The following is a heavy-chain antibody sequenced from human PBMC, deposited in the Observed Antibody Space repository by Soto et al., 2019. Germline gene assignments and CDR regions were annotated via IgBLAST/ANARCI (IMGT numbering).Heavy chain of an antibody. CDR2: IYPGDSDT. V-gene: IGHV5-51*01. CDR3: ARCGSGTLPGYYGMDV. D-gene: IGHD3-10*01. Sequence: GESLKISCKGSGYSFTSYWIGWVRQMPGKGLEWMGIIYPGDSDTRYSPSFQGQVTISADKSISTAYLQWSSLKASDTAMYYCARCGSGTLPGYYGMDVWGQGTMVTVSS. J-gene: IGHJ6*02. CDR1: GYSFTSYW.